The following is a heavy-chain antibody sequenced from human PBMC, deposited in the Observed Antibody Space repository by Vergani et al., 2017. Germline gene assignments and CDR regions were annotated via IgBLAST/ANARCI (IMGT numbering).Heavy chain of an antibody. Sequence: QLQLQESGPGLVKPSETLSLTCTVSGVSIGSNSYYWGWIRQPPGKGLEWIGSIYYSGSTYYNPSRKSRVTISLDTSKNQFSLKLSSVTAADTAVYYCARCYGSGSYYNDDYYYYGMDVWGQGTTVTVSS. J-gene: IGHJ6*02. D-gene: IGHD3-10*01. CDR2: IYYSGST. V-gene: IGHV4-39*01. CDR1: GVSIGSNSYY. CDR3: ARCYGSGSYYNDDYYYYGMDV.